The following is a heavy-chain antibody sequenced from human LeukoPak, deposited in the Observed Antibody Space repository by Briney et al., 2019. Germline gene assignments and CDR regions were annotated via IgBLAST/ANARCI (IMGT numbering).Heavy chain of an antibody. CDR2: INHSAST. Sequence: XGEINHSASTNYHPSLKSRVTISVYTSKNQFSLKLSSVTAADTAVYYCARSDYYDSSGYYDWGQGTLVTVSS. D-gene: IGHD3-22*01. V-gene: IGHV4-34*01. CDR3: ARSDYYDSSGYYD. J-gene: IGHJ4*02.